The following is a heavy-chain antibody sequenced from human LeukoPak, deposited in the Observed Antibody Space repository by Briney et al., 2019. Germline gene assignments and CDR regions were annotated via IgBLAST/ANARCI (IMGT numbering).Heavy chain of an antibody. CDR2: ISRSGGST. J-gene: IGHJ6*02. D-gene: IGHD6-13*01. CDR3: AKDIKQQLVLLKRYYYYGMDV. V-gene: IGHV3-23*01. Sequence: GGSLRLSCAASAFTFSTYAMSWVRQAPGKGLEWVSAISRSGGSTYYADSVKGRFTISRDNSKNTLYLQMNSLRAEDTAVYYCAKDIKQQLVLLKRYYYYGMDVWGQGTTVTVSS. CDR1: AFTFSTYA.